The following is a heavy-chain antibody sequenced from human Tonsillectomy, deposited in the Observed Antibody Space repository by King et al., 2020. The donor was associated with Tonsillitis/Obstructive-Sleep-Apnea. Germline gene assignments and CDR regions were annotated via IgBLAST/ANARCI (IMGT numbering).Heavy chain of an antibody. J-gene: IGHJ5*02. CDR2: ISGSGGST. V-gene: IGHV3-23*04. D-gene: IGHD3-9*01. CDR3: AKDLGIRYFDFLTSSLPFDP. CDR1: GFTFSRFA. Sequence: VQLVESGGGLVQPGGSLRLSCAASGFTFSRFAMSWVRQAPGKGLEWVSVISGSGGSTNYADSVKGRFTISRDNSKNTLYLQMNSLRAEDTAVYYCAKDLGIRYFDFLTSSLPFDPWGQGTLVTVSS.